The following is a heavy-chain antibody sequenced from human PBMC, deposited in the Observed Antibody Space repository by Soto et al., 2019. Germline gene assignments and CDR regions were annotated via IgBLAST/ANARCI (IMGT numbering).Heavy chain of an antibody. CDR3: ARCGIAAAAGWFDP. CDR1: GGTFSSYT. Sequence: QVQLVQSGAEVKKPGSSVKVSCKASGGTFSSYTISWVRQAPGQGLEWMGRIIPILGIANYAQKFQVRVTITSDKSTSTAYMELSSLRSEHTAVYYCARCGIAAAAGWFDPWGQGTLVTVSS. CDR2: IIPILGIA. D-gene: IGHD6-13*01. V-gene: IGHV1-69*02. J-gene: IGHJ5*02.